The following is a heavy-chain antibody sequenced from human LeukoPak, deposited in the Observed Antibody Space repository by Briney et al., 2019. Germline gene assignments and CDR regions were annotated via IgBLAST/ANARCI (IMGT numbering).Heavy chain of an antibody. V-gene: IGHV4-4*07. CDR2: IYASGTT. D-gene: IGHD6-6*01. Sequence: SETLSLTCTVSGGSISSYYWSWIQQPAGKGLEWIGRIYASGTTNCNPSLKSRVTMSVDTSKNQFSLKLSSVTAADTAVYYCARDDPKYYYYGMDVWGQGTTVTVSS. CDR3: ARDDPKYYYYGMDV. CDR1: GGSISSYY. J-gene: IGHJ6*02.